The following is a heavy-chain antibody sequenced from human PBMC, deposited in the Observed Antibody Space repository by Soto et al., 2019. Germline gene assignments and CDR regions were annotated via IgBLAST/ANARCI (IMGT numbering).Heavy chain of an antibody. V-gene: IGHV3-23*01. Sequence: LXLSCAASRFTFTSYSMSWVRLTPGKGLEWVSAISGSGSNTFYADSVRGRFTISRDNSKNTVFLQMNNLRAEDTAVYFCARDRATFDYWGQGTRVTVSS. CDR1: RFTFTSYS. CDR3: ARDRATFDY. J-gene: IGHJ4*02. CDR2: ISGSGSNT. D-gene: IGHD1-26*01.